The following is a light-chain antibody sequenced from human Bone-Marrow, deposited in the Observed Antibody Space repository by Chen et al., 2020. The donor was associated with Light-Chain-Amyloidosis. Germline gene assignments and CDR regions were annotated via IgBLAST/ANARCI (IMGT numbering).Light chain of an antibody. J-gene: IGLJ2*01. CDR1: DLPTKY. Sequence: SYELTQPPSVPVSPGQMSSITCSGDDLPTKYAYWYQQKPGQAPVLVIHRDTERPSGISERFSGASSGTTATLTISGVQAEDEADDHCQSADSSGTYEVIFGGGTKLTVL. CDR2: RDT. CDR3: QSADSSGTYEVI. V-gene: IGLV3-25*03.